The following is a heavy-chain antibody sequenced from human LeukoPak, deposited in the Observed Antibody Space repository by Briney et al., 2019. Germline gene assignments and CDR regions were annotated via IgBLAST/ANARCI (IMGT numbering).Heavy chain of an antibody. CDR2: IYTSGST. CDR1: GGSISSGSYH. D-gene: IGHD3-22*01. Sequence: PSETLSLPCTVSGGSISSGSYHWSWIPQPAGKGLVWHGRIYTSGSTNYNPSLKSRVTISVDTSKNQFSLKLSSVTAADTAVYYCARDSSGDGVYYFDYGCQGTRVTVTS. J-gene: IGHJ4*02. V-gene: IGHV4-61*02. CDR3: ARDSSGDGVYYFDY.